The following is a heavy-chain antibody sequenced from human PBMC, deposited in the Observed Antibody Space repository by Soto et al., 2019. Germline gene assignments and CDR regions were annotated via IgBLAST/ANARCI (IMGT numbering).Heavy chain of an antibody. V-gene: IGHV4-31*03. J-gene: IGHJ4*02. D-gene: IGHD6-13*01. CDR3: AREGHIAAAGRFDY. Sequence: SETLSLTCTVSGGSISSGDYYWSWIRQVPGKGLEWIGYIYYSGSTYYNPSLKSRVAMSVDTSKNQFSLKMRSVTAADTAIYYCAREGHIAAAGRFDYWGQGTLVTVSS. CDR1: GGSISSGDYY. CDR2: IYYSGST.